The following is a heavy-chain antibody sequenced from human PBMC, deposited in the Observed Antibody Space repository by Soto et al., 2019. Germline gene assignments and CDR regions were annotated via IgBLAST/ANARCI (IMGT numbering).Heavy chain of an antibody. V-gene: IGHV4-34*01. CDR2: INHSGST. CDR3: ARGKQQLVDY. CDR1: GGSFSGYY. Sequence: QVQLQQWGAGLLKPSETLSLTCAVYGGSFSGYYWSWIRQPPGKGLEWIGEINHSGSTNYNPSLKCRVTISVDTSKNQFSLKLSSVTAADTAVYYCARGKQQLVDYWGQGTLVTVSS. D-gene: IGHD6-13*01. J-gene: IGHJ4*02.